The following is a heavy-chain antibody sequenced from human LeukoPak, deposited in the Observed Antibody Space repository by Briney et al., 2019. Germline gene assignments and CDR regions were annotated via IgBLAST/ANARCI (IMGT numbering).Heavy chain of an antibody. CDR3: AGHIIDFWSGYYHFDY. V-gene: IGHV4-39*01. CDR2: IYYGGST. J-gene: IGHJ4*02. CDR1: GGSISSSSYY. Sequence: PSETLSLTCTVSGGSISSSSYYWGWIRQPPGKGLEWIGSIYYGGSTYYNPSLKSRVTISVDTSKNQFSLKLSSVTAADTAVYYCAGHIIDFWSGYYHFDYWGQGTLVTVSS. D-gene: IGHD3-3*01.